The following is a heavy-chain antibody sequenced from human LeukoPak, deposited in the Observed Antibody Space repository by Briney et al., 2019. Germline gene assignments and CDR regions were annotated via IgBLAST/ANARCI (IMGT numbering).Heavy chain of an antibody. J-gene: IGHJ2*01. Sequence: ASVKVSCKASGYTFSSYGISWVRQAPGQGLEWMGWISAYNGNTNYAQKLQGRVTMTTDTSTSTAYMELRSLRSDDTAVYYCARDLGVTGLWYFDLWGRGTLVTVSS. CDR1: GYTFSSYG. D-gene: IGHD3-10*01. CDR3: ARDLGVTGLWYFDL. CDR2: ISAYNGNT. V-gene: IGHV1-18*01.